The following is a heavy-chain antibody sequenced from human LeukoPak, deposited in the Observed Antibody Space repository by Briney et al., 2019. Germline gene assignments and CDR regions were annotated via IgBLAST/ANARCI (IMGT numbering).Heavy chain of an antibody. Sequence: GGSLRLSCAASGFSFSTTWMSWVRQAPGKGLEWVGRIKSQQDGGTTDYAAPVKGRFTISRDNSKNTLYLQMNSLRAEDTAVYYCARGAARMVEIATIISFEYWGQGTLVTVSS. J-gene: IGHJ4*02. CDR2: IKSQQDGGTT. CDR1: GFSFSTTW. D-gene: IGHD5-24*01. V-gene: IGHV3-15*01. CDR3: ARGAARMVEIATIISFEY.